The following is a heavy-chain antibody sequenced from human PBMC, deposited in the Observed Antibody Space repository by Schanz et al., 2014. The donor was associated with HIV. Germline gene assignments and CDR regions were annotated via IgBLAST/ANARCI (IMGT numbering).Heavy chain of an antibody. D-gene: IGHD6-6*01. CDR3: ANTEYPYSSSSDYYYGMDV. J-gene: IGHJ6*02. V-gene: IGHV3-23*01. CDR1: GFTFSTYA. CDR2: IHGGGGMP. Sequence: EVQLLESGGGVVQPGGSLRLSCAASGFTFSTYAMTWVRQTPGKGLEWVASIHGGGGMPFYADSVKGRFTISKDNSKNTLYLQMNSLRAQDTAVYYCANTEYPYSSSSDYYYGMDVWGQGTTVTVSS.